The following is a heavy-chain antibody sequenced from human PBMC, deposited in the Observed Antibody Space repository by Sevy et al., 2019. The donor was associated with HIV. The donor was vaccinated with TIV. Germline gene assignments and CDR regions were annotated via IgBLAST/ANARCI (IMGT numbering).Heavy chain of an antibody. CDR2: LSDDGNNK. J-gene: IGHJ4*02. Sequence: GGSLRLSCAASGFTFSTYAMYWVRLAPGKGLEWVAVLSDDGNNKDYADSVKGRFTVSRDNSKNTLYLQMNSLRADDTAVYYCAGRYYDSTGYYFPLDYWGQGTLVTVSS. CDR3: AGRYYDSTGYYFPLDY. CDR1: GFTFSTYA. D-gene: IGHD3-22*01. V-gene: IGHV3-30*04.